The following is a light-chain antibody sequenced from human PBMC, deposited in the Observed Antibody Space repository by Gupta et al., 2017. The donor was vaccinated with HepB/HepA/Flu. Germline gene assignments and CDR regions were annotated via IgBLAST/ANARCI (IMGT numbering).Light chain of an antibody. CDR2: SNN. J-gene: IGLJ2*01. Sequence: QSVLTQPPSASGTPGQRVTISCSGSRSNIGSNTVNCYQQLHGTAPKLLIYSNNQRPSGVPDRCSGSKSGTSASLAISGLQSEDEADYYCAAWDDSRNGPVFGGGTKLTVL. CDR3: AAWDDSRNGPV. V-gene: IGLV1-44*01. CDR1: RSNIGSNT.